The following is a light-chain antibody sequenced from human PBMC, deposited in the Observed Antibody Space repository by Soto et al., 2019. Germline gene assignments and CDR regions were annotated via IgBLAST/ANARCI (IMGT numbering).Light chain of an antibody. V-gene: IGKV1-39*01. J-gene: IGKJ5*01. Sequence: SSLSASVGDRVIITCRASQTISSHLNWYQQKPGKAPNLLVYAASSLQSGVPSRFTGSGSGTDFTLTISSLQPEDFATYFRQQSYTTPITFGQGTRLEIK. CDR1: QTISSH. CDR3: QQSYTTPIT. CDR2: AAS.